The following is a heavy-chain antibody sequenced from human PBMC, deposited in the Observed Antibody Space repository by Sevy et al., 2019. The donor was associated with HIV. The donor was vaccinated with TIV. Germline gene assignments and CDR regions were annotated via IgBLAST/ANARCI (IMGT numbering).Heavy chain of an antibody. CDR2: ISNSSSYI. CDR1: GLRFSNYN. J-gene: IGHJ6*02. D-gene: IGHD6-13*01. Sequence: GGSLRLSCAASGLRFSNYNMIWVRQAPGQGLEWVACISNSSSYIYYVDSVKGRFTISRDNAKNSLYLQMNSLRAEDTAVYYCVSEKEQLVLWPYYGMDVWGQGTTVTVSS. CDR3: VSEKEQLVLWPYYGMDV. V-gene: IGHV3-21*01.